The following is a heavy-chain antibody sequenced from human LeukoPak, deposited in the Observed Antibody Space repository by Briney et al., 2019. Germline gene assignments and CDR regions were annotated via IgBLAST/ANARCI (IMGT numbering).Heavy chain of an antibody. CDR2: ISYDGSNE. V-gene: IGHV3-30*04. D-gene: IGHD3-10*01. Sequence: GRSLRLSCAASGVTFSTHAMHWVRQAPGKGLEWLALISYDGSNEYYADSVKGRFTISRDNSKSTLYLQMNSPRAEDTAVYYCARGGLMYYYGSGTYYYGMDVWGQGTTVTVSS. J-gene: IGHJ6*02. CDR1: GVTFSTHA. CDR3: ARGGLMYYYGSGTYYYGMDV.